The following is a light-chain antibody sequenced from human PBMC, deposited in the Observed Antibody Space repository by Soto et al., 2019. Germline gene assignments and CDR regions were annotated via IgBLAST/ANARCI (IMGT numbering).Light chain of an antibody. CDR1: QSISSW. Sequence: DIQMTQSPSTLSASVGARVPITCRASQSISSWLAWYQQKPGKAPKLLIYKASSLESGVPSRFSGSGSGTEFTLTISSLQPDDFATYYCQQYNSYPWTFGQGTKVDIK. J-gene: IGKJ1*01. CDR3: QQYNSYPWT. CDR2: KAS. V-gene: IGKV1-5*03.